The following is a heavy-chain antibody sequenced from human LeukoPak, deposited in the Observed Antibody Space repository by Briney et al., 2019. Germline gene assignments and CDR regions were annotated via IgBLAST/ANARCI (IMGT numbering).Heavy chain of an antibody. CDR2: VDYSGST. Sequence: SETLSLTCTVSGGSIGRYYWSWIRQPPGKGLEWVGYVDYSGSTNYNPSLKSRVTISVDTSKNQFSLRLSSVAAADTAVYYCARDSYYYDSSGYYRFDYWGQGTLVTVSS. J-gene: IGHJ4*02. D-gene: IGHD3-22*01. V-gene: IGHV4-59*12. CDR3: ARDSYYYDSSGYYRFDY. CDR1: GGSIGRYY.